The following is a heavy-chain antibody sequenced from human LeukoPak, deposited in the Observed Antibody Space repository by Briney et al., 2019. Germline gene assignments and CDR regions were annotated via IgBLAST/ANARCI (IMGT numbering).Heavy chain of an antibody. Sequence: SQTLSLTCTVSGGSISSGSYYWSWIRQPAGKGLEWIGRIYTSGSTNYNPSLKSRVTISVDTSKNQFSLKLSSVTAADTAVYYCARDNVVVPAANQVVNWFDPWGHGTLVTVSS. CDR1: GGSISSGSYY. J-gene: IGHJ5*02. V-gene: IGHV4-61*02. CDR2: IYTSGST. D-gene: IGHD2-2*01. CDR3: ARDNVVVPAANQVVNWFDP.